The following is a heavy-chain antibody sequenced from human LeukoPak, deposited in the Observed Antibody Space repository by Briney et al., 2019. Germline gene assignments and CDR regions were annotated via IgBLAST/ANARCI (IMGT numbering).Heavy chain of an antibody. D-gene: IGHD3-10*01. CDR3: ARSRPYYYGSGSYSYYFDY. J-gene: IGHJ4*02. CDR1: GFTFSDYY. Sequence: PGGSLRLSCAASGFTFSDYYMSWIRQAPGKGLEWVSYISSSGSTIYYADSVKGRFTISRDNSKNTLYLQMNSLRAEDTAVYYCARSRPYYYGSGSYSYYFDYWGQGTLVTVSS. CDR2: ISSSGSTI. V-gene: IGHV3-11*01.